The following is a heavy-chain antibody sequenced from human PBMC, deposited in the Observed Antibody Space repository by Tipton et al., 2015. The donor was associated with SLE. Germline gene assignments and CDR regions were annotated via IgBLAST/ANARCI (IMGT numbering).Heavy chain of an antibody. V-gene: IGHV4-59*01. D-gene: IGHD3-10*01. CDR3: ARDSSGMGYYWFDP. CDR2: IYYSGTT. CDR1: GGSISPYY. J-gene: IGHJ5*02. Sequence: TLSLTCSVSGGSISPYYWTWIRQFPGKGLEWIGYIYYSGTTKYNPSLKGRVTISVDSSNNQFSLRLSSVTAADTAIYYCARDSSGMGYYWFDPWGQGTLVTVSS.